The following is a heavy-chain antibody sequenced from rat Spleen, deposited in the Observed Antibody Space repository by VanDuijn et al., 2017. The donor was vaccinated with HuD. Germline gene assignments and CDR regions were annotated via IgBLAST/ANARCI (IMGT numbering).Heavy chain of an antibody. V-gene: IGHV5-34*01. CDR1: GFTFSDYG. J-gene: IGHJ2*01. CDR2: ISSNSGT. D-gene: IGHD5-1*01. Sequence: EVQLVESGGGLVQPGRSLKLSCVASGFTFSDYGMNWIRQAPGKGLEWVAYISSNSGTIYYADTVKGRFTISRDNARNTLYLQLNSLRSEDTAIYYCTRVGSSVDYWGQGVMVTVSS. CDR3: TRVGSSVDY.